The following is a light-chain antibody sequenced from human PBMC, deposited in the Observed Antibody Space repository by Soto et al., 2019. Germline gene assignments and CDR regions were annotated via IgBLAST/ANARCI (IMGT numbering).Light chain of an antibody. V-gene: IGKV2-28*01. CDR2: LGS. J-gene: IGKJ4*01. Sequence: DIVMTQSPLSLPVTPGEPASISCRSSQSLMSSSGNNYLDWYLQKPGQSPQLLIYLGSNRASGVPDRFSGSGSGTDFTLKISRVEAEDVGVYYCVQAEQTPLTFGGGTKVEF. CDR1: QSLMSSSGNNY. CDR3: VQAEQTPLT.